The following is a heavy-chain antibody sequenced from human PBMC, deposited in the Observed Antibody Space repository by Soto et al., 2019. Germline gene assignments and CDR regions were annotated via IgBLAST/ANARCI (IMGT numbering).Heavy chain of an antibody. CDR1: GGSFSGYY. CDR2: INHSGST. V-gene: IGHV4-34*01. D-gene: IGHD2-15*01. Sequence: QVQLQQWGAGLLKPSETLSLTCAVYGGSFSGYYWSWIRQPPGKGLELIGEINHSGSTNYNPSLKSRVTISVDTSKNQFSLKLSSVTAADTAVYYCARGRTGYCSGGSCPRPLDVWGQGTTVTVSS. CDR3: ARGRTGYCSGGSCPRPLDV. J-gene: IGHJ6*02.